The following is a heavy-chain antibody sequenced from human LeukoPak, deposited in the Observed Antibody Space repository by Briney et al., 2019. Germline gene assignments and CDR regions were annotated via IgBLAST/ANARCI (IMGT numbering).Heavy chain of an antibody. CDR1: GFSFSTYW. D-gene: IGHD6-13*01. J-gene: IGHJ4*02. CDR2: IKQDGSDK. V-gene: IGHV3-7*01. CDR3: ASGRQLGY. Sequence: GGSLRLSCEASGFSFSTYWMSWVRQAPGKGLQWVAPIKQDGSDKYYVDSVMGRFTISRDNARNSLYLQMNSLRAEDTAVYYCASGRQLGYWGQGTLVTVSS.